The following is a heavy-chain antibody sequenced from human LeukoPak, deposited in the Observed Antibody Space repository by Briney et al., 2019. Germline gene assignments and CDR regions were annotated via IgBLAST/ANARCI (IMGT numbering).Heavy chain of an antibody. J-gene: IGHJ4*02. CDR2: IIPIFGTA. CDR1: GGTFSSYA. D-gene: IGHD5-24*01. Sequence: ASVKVSRKASGGTFSSYAISWVRQAPGQGLEWMGGIIPIFGTANYAQKFQGRVTITADESTSTAYMELSSLRSEDTAVYYCAREWDGCFDYWGQGTLVTVSS. CDR3: AREWDGCFDY. V-gene: IGHV1-69*13.